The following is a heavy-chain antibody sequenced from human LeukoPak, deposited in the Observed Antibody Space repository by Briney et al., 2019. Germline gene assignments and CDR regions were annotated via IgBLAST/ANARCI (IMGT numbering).Heavy chain of an antibody. V-gene: IGHV1-46*01. CDR3: AREASGGYFDY. Sequence: ASVKVSCKASGYTFTGYYMQWVRQAPGQGLEWVGLISPTGDSTNYAQTFRGRVTMTRDTSTNTVYMDLSSLRSEDTAVYYCAREASGGYFDYWGQGTLVIVSS. J-gene: IGHJ4*02. D-gene: IGHD4-23*01. CDR2: ISPTGDST. CDR1: GYTFTGYY.